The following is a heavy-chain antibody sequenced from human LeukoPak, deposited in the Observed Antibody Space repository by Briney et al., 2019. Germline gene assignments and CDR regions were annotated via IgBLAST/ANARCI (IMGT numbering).Heavy chain of an antibody. CDR2: IYYSGST. J-gene: IGHJ6*03. D-gene: IGHD2-15*01. V-gene: IGHV4-39*07. Sequence: SETLSLTCTVSGGSISSSSYYWGWIRQPPGKGLEWIGSIYYSGSTYYNPSLKSRVTISVDTSKNQFSLKLSSVTAADTAVYYCARIVVVVAARYYYYMDVWGKGTTVTVSS. CDR3: ARIVVVVAARYYYYMDV. CDR1: GGSISSSSYY.